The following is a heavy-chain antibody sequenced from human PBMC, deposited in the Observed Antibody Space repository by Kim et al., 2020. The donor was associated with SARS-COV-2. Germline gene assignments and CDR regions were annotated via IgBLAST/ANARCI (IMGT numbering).Heavy chain of an antibody. J-gene: IGHJ6*02. CDR1: GGTFSSYT. CDR2: IIPILGIA. D-gene: IGHD1-1*01. CDR3: ARTTGTRREDNFYSGMDV. Sequence: SVKVSCKASGGTFSSYTMNWVRQAPGQGLEWMGRIIPILGIANYAQKFKGRVTITADKSTSTAYMELSSLRSDDTAVYYCARTTGTRREDNFYSGMDVWGQGTTVTVSS. V-gene: IGHV1-69*02.